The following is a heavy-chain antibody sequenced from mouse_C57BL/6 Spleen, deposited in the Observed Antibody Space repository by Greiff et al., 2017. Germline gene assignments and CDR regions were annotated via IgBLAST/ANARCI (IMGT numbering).Heavy chain of an antibody. J-gene: IGHJ4*01. Sequence: EVMLVESGGGLVKPGGSLKLSCAASGFTFSDYGMHWVRQAPEKGLEWVAYISSGSSTIYYADTVKGRFTISSDNAKNTLFLQMTSLRSEDTAMYYCARDYSNYDAMDYWGQGTSVTVSS. CDR3: ARDYSNYDAMDY. CDR2: ISSGSSTI. D-gene: IGHD2-5*01. CDR1: GFTFSDYG. V-gene: IGHV5-17*01.